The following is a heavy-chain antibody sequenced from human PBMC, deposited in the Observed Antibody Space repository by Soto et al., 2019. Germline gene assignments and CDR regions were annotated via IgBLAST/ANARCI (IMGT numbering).Heavy chain of an antibody. CDR3: TSKEWSANGDYYYYGMDV. V-gene: IGHV3-73*01. J-gene: IGHJ6*02. CDR2: IRSKANSYAT. Sequence: AGGSLRLSCAASGFTFSGSAMHWVRQASGKGLEWVGRIRSKANSYATAYAASVKGRFTISRDDSKNTAYLQMNSLKTEDTAVYYCTSKEWSANGDYYYYGMDVWGQGTTVTVSS. CDR1: GFTFSGSA. D-gene: IGHD3-3*01.